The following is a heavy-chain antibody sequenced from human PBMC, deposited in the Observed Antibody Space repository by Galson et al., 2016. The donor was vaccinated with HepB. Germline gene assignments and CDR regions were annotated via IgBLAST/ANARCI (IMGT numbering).Heavy chain of an antibody. CDR3: ARYSGFCSYIDCRGDAFYI. CDR1: GFTFSNNW. J-gene: IGHJ3*02. CDR2: IKQDGSEK. V-gene: IGHV3-7*04. Sequence: SLRLSCAASGFTFSNNWMTWVRQAPGKGLEWVANIKQDGSEKYYVDSVKGRFTISRDNAKNSLYLQMNSLRAEDTAVYYCARYSGFCSYIDCRGDAFYIWGKGKMVTVSS. D-gene: IGHD2-15*01.